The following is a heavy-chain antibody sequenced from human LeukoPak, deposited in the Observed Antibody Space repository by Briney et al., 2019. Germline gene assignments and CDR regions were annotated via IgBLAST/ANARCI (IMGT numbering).Heavy chain of an antibody. CDR3: AKDPGASRGNDFWSGYQYFYYYYGMDV. CDR1: GFTFSSYA. Sequence: GGSLRLSCAASGFTFSSYAMSWVRQAPGKGLEWVSAISGSGGSTYYADSVKGRFTISRDNSKNTLYLQMNSLRAEDTAVYYCAKDPGASRGNDFWSGYQYFYYYYGMDVWGQGTTVTVSS. D-gene: IGHD3-3*01. J-gene: IGHJ6*02. V-gene: IGHV3-23*01. CDR2: ISGSGGST.